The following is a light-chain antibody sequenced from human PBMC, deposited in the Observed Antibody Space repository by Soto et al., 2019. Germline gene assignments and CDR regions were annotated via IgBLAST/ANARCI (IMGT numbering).Light chain of an antibody. J-gene: IGLJ2*01. CDR3: SSYTSSSPHTVV. Sequence: QSALTQPASVSGSPGQSITISCTGTSSDVGGYNYVSWYQQHPGKAPKLMIYDVSNRPSGVSNRFSGSKSGNTASLTISGLQAEDEADYYCSSYTSSSPHTVVFGGGTQLTVL. CDR1: SSDVGGYNY. V-gene: IGLV2-14*01. CDR2: DVS.